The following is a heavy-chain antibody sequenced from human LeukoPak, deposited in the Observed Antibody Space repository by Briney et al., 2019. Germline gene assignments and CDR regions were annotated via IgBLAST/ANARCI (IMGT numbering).Heavy chain of an antibody. J-gene: IGHJ4*02. Sequence: SETLSLTCAVYGGSFSGYDWSWIRQPPGKGLEWIGEINQRGSTNDNPSLKRGGTISVDTSKHQFSLKLSSVTAADTAVYYCATSPGGGYSSGWLRPYYFDYWGQGTLVTVSS. CDR1: GGSFSGYD. CDR3: ATSPGGGYSSGWLRPYYFDY. V-gene: IGHV4-34*01. CDR2: INQRGST. D-gene: IGHD6-19*01.